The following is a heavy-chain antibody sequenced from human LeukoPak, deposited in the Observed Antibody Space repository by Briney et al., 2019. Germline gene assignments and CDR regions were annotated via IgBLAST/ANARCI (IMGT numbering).Heavy chain of an antibody. V-gene: IGHV4-59*01. CDR1: GGSISSYY. J-gene: IGHJ5*02. Sequence: SETLSLTCTVSGGSISSYYWSWIRQPPGKGLEWVGSISYSGSTNFNPSLKSRVTISVDTSKNQFSLKLSSVTAADTAVYYCAREGTAGTNLNWFDPWGQGTLVTVSS. CDR3: AREGTAGTNLNWFDP. D-gene: IGHD1-1*01. CDR2: ISYSGST.